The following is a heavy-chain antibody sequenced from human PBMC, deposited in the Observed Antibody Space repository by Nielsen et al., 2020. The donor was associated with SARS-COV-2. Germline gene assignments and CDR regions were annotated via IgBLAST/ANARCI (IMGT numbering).Heavy chain of an antibody. CDR1: GFTFRRYW. D-gene: IGHD3-16*01. CDR3: ARPSLVMGKRGSWFDP. CDR2: IDSDGSST. V-gene: IGHV3-74*01. Sequence: GGSLRLSCAASGFTFRRYWMHWVRQAPGKGLMWVSRIDSDGSSTNYADSVKGRFTISRDNAKNTLYLQMNSLRAEDTAVYYCARPSLVMGKRGSWFDPWGQGTLVTVSS. J-gene: IGHJ5*02.